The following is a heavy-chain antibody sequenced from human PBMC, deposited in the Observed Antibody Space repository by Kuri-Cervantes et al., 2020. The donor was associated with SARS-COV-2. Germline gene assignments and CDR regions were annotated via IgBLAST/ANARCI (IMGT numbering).Heavy chain of an antibody. Sequence: GESLKISCAASGFTFSSYWMSWVRQAPGRGLEWVSAISGSGGSTYYADSVKGRFTISRDNSKNTLYLQMNSLRAEDTAVYYCAKSPSYGAYNWFDPWGQGPLVTVSS. V-gene: IGHV3-23*01. D-gene: IGHD4/OR15-4a*01. CDR2: ISGSGGST. J-gene: IGHJ5*02. CDR3: AKSPSYGAYNWFDP. CDR1: GFTFSSYW.